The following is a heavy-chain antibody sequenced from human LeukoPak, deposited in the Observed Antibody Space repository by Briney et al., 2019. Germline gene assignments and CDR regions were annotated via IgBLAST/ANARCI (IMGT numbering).Heavy chain of an antibody. CDR3: VRDLGGRSGH. Sequence: GGSLRLSCAASGFTFNSNWMHWVRQAPGKGLVWVSRINEDGSTTNYADSVKGRSTIFRDNAKNTLYLQMNSLRAEDTAVYYCVRDLGGRSGHWGQGTLVTVSS. D-gene: IGHD1-26*01. CDR2: INEDGSTT. V-gene: IGHV3-74*01. J-gene: IGHJ4*02. CDR1: GFTFNSNW.